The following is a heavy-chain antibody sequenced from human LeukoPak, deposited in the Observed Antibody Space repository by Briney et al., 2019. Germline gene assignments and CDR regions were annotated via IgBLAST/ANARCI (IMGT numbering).Heavy chain of an antibody. CDR3: TTETT. CDR1: GFTFTNAW. J-gene: IGHJ5*02. Sequence: GGSLRLSCVASGFTFTNAWMSWVRQPPGKGLEWVGRIRSKIDGETVDYVTPVKDRFIISRDDSKNMLYLQMDSLKTEDTAVYYCTTETTWGQGTLVTVSS. V-gene: IGHV3-15*01. CDR2: IRSKIDGETV.